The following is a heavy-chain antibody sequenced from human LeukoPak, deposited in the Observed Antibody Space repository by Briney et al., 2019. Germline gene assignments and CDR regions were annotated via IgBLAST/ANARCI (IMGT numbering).Heavy chain of an antibody. CDR1: GGTFSSYA. J-gene: IGHJ4*02. CDR3: ARENDILTGYPDY. V-gene: IGHV1-69*05. D-gene: IGHD3-9*01. Sequence: SVKVSCKASGGTFSSYAISWVRQAPGQGLEWMGRIIPIFGTANYAQKFQGRVTITTDESTSTAYMELSSLRSEDTAVYYCARENDILTGYPDYWGQGTLVTVSS. CDR2: IIPIFGTA.